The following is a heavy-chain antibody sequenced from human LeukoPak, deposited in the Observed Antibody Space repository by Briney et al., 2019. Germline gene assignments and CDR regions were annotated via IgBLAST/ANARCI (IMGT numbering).Heavy chain of an antibody. Sequence: PSETLSLTCTVSGGSISSENNFWVWIRQPPGKGLEWIGSIYYSGSTYYTPSLKSRVIISVDTSKNHFSLKVSSVTAADTAVYYCARTTSSWYNMDVWGKGTSVTVSS. CDR3: ARTTSSWYNMDV. D-gene: IGHD6-13*01. CDR2: IYYSGST. J-gene: IGHJ6*03. CDR1: GGSISSENNF. V-gene: IGHV4-39*02.